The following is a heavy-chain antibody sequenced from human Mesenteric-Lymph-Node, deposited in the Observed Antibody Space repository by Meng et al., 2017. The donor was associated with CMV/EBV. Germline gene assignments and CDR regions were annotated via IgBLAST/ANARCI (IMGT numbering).Heavy chain of an antibody. V-gene: IGHV1-69*05. CDR2: IIPIFGTA. D-gene: IGHD3-10*01. J-gene: IGHJ5*02. Sequence: SVKVSCKASGGTFSSYAISWVRQAPGQGLEWMGGIIPIFGTANYAQKFQGRVTITTDESTSTAYMELSSLRSEDTAVYYCALVPPTTYYYGSGSYLGKFDPWGQGTLVTVSS. CDR3: ALVPPTTYYYGSGSYLGKFDP. CDR1: GGTFSSYA.